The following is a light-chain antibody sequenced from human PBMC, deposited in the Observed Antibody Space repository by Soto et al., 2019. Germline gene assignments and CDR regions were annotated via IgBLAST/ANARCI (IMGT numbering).Light chain of an antibody. CDR2: DVN. CDR3: TSWTTSTTMI. V-gene: IGLV2-14*03. Sequence: QSVLAQPASVSGSPGQSITISCTGNSSDIGAYNFVSWYQQHPGKAPKLMLYDVNIRPSGVSNRFSGSKSGNTASLTISGLQAEDEADYYCTSWTTSTTMIFGGGTKVPVL. J-gene: IGLJ2*01. CDR1: SSDIGAYNF.